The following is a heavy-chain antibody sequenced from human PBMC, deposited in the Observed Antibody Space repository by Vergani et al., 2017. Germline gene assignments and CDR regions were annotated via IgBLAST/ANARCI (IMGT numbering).Heavy chain of an antibody. V-gene: IGHV3-49*04. CDR2: IRSKAYGGTT. D-gene: IGHD2-15*01. Sequence: EVQLVESGGDLVQPGRSLRLSCQPSGFNFGKYGVSWVRQAPGKGLEWIGFIRSKAYGGTTEYAASVKGRFTISRDDSKSIAYLQMNSLKTEDTAVYYCTRDFPKTRGGDYWGQGTLVTVSS. CDR3: TRDFPKTRGGDY. CDR1: GFNFGKYG. J-gene: IGHJ4*02.